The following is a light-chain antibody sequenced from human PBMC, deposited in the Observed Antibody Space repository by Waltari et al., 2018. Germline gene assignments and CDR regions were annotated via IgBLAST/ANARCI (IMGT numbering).Light chain of an antibody. CDR3: SSHTSTVPHV. J-gene: IGLJ1*01. V-gene: IGLV2-14*01. CDR2: EFS. Sequence: QSALTQPASVSGSPGQSVSISCTGTSNDVGGYGYVSWYQQFPGKAPKLMIYEFSYRPSGVSSRFSGSKSGNTASLTISGLQAEDEAVYYCSSHTSTVPHVFGTGTKVTVV. CDR1: SNDVGGYGY.